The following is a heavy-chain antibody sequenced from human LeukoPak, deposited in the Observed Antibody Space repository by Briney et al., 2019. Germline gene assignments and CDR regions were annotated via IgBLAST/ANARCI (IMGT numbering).Heavy chain of an antibody. J-gene: IGHJ4*02. Sequence: GGSLRLSCAASGFTFSSYSMNWVRQAPGKGLEWVSSISSSSSYIYYADSVKGRFTISRDNAKNSLYLQMNSLRAEDTAVYNCAREEDYGLFDYWGQGTLVTVSS. CDR1: GFTFSSYS. D-gene: IGHD4-17*01. CDR2: ISSSSSYI. CDR3: AREEDYGLFDY. V-gene: IGHV3-21*01.